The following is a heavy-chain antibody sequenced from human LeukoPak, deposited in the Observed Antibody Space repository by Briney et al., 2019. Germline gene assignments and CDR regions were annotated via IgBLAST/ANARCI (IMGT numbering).Heavy chain of an antibody. Sequence: SGGSLILSCVASGFTVGTSYMTWVRQAPGGGLECVSFIENTGTTYYADSVKGRFTISRDSSENTLYLQMNSLRAEDTAVYYCARGGKPGGFDIWGQGTTVTVSS. CDR1: GFTVGTSY. V-gene: IGHV3-66*01. CDR3: ARGGKPGGFDI. CDR2: IENTGTT. D-gene: IGHD2-8*02. J-gene: IGHJ3*02.